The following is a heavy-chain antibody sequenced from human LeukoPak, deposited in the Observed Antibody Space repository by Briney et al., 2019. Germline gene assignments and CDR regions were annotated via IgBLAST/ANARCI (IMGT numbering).Heavy chain of an antibody. Sequence: SQTLSLTCAVSGGSISSGGYSWSWIRQPPGKGLEWIGYIYHSGSTYYNPSLKSRVTISVDRSKNQFSLKLTSVTAADTAAYYCARQGDSGWYYFDYWGQGTLVTVSS. CDR2: IYHSGST. CDR3: ARQGDSGWYYFDY. V-gene: IGHV4-30-2*01. J-gene: IGHJ4*02. D-gene: IGHD6-19*01. CDR1: GGSISSGGYS.